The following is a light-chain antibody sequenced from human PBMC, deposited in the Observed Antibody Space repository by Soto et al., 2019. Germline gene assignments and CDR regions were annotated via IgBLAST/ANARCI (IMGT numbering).Light chain of an antibody. CDR1: QSISSY. Sequence: DIQMTQSPSSLSASVGDRVTITCRASQSISSYLNWYQQKPGKAPKLLIYAASSLQSGVPSRFSGSGSGTDFTLTINSLQPEDFATYYCQQSYSTPPVTFGGGTKVEIK. V-gene: IGKV1-39*01. J-gene: IGKJ4*01. CDR3: QQSYSTPPVT. CDR2: AAS.